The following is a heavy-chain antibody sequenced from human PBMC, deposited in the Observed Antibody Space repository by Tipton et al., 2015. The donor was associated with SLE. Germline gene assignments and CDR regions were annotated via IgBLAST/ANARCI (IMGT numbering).Heavy chain of an antibody. Sequence: RSLRLSCAAPGVNFDDYVMHWVRQVPGKGLEWVSGITWNGGTIGYAGSVRGRFTISRDNAKNSVFLQMDSLRVEDTALYYCAKGLSGYDNTGLWTRVDAFGVWGQGTLVTVS. V-gene: IGHV3-9*01. CDR3: AKGLSGYDNTGLWTRVDAFGV. D-gene: IGHD3-22*01. CDR2: ITWNGGTI. CDR1: GVNFDDYV. J-gene: IGHJ3*01.